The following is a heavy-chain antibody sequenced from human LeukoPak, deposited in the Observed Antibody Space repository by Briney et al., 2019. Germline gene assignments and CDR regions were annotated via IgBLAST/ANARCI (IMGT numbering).Heavy chain of an antibody. CDR2: IYYSGST. D-gene: IGHD6-13*01. J-gene: IGHJ6*02. V-gene: IGHV4-59*01. Sequence: LSLTXXXSGGSXXSYYWSWIRQPPGKGLEWIGYIYYSGSTNYNPSLKSRVTISVDTSKNQFSLKLSSVTAADTAVYYCARVRAAAGPFYYYYYGMDVWGQGTTVTVSS. CDR3: ARVRAAAGPFYYYYYGMDV. CDR1: GGSXXSYY.